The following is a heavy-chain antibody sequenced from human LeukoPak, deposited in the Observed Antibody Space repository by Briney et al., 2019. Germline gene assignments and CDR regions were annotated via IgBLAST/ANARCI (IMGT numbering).Heavy chain of an antibody. J-gene: IGHJ4*02. Sequence: SETLSLTCAVYGGSFSGYYWSWIRQPPGKGLEWIGEINHSGSTNYNPSLKSRVTISVDTSKNQFSLKLSSVTAADTAVYYCASGHYYDSSGYYSFDYWGQGTLVTVSS. V-gene: IGHV4-34*01. CDR2: INHSGST. CDR1: GGSFSGYY. D-gene: IGHD3-22*01. CDR3: ASGHYYDSSGYYSFDY.